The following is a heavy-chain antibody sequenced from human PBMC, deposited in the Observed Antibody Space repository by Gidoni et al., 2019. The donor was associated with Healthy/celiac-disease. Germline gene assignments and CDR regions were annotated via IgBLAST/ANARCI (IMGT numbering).Heavy chain of an antibody. D-gene: IGHD1-26*01. CDR3: TRDGGSYRYREIDWYFDL. CDR2: IRSKAYGGTT. V-gene: IGHV3-49*03. Sequence: EVQLVESGGGLVQPGRSLRLSCTASGFTFGDSAMSWFRQAPGKGLEWVGFIRSKAYGGTTEYAASVKGRFTISRDDSKSIAYLQMNSLKTEDTAVYYCTRDGGSYRYREIDWYFDLWGRGTLVTVSS. CDR1: GFTFGDSA. J-gene: IGHJ2*01.